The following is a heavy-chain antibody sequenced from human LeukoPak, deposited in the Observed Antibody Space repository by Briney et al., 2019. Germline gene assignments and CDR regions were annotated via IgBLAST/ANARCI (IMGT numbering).Heavy chain of an antibody. CDR2: IYYSGST. D-gene: IGHD2-2*01. CDR1: GGSVSSRNHY. Sequence: SETLSLTCTASGGSVSSRNHYWGWIRQPPGKGLEWIGSIYYSGSTSSNPSLKSRVTISVDTSKNQVSLKLSSVTAAATAVYYCARGGYCNTTTCYPERWFDPWGQGTLVTVSS. CDR3: ARGGYCNTTTCYPERWFDP. J-gene: IGHJ5*02. V-gene: IGHV4-39*01.